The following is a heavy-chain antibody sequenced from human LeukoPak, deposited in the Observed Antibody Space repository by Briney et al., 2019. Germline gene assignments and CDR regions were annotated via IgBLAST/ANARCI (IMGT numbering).Heavy chain of an antibody. CDR1: GFTFSSYS. J-gene: IGHJ3*02. Sequence: GGALRLSCAASGFTFSSYSMNWVRQAPGKGLEWVSSISSSRSYIYYADSVKGRFTISRDNAKNSLYLQMNSLRAEDTAVYYCARVRYSYGSGGAFDIWGQGTMVTVSS. D-gene: IGHD5-18*01. CDR3: ARVRYSYGSGGAFDI. V-gene: IGHV3-21*01. CDR2: ISSSRSYI.